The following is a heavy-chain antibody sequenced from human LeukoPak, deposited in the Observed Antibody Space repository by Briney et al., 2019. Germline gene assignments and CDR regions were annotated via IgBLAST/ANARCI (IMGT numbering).Heavy chain of an antibody. V-gene: IGHV4-34*01. Sequence: PSETLSLTCAVYGGSFSGYYWGWIRQPPGKGLEWIGEINHSGSTNYNPSLKSRVTISVDTSKNQFSLKLSSVTAADTAVYYCARANYDSSGYYSYFDYWGQGTLVTVSS. CDR3: ARANYDSSGYYSYFDY. CDR1: GGSFSGYY. CDR2: INHSGST. J-gene: IGHJ4*02. D-gene: IGHD3-22*01.